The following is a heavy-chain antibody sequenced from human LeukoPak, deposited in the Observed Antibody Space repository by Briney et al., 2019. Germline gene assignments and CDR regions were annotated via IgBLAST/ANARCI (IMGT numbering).Heavy chain of an antibody. J-gene: IGHJ4*02. V-gene: IGHV1-69*04. Sequence: ASVKVSCKASGGTFSSYAISWVRQAPGQGLEWMGRIIPILGIANYAQKFQGRVTITADKSTSTAYMELSSLRSEDTAVYYCARVIGNTAMPTRLDYWGQGTLVTVSS. CDR1: GGTFSSYA. D-gene: IGHD5-18*01. CDR2: IIPILGIA. CDR3: ARVIGNTAMPTRLDY.